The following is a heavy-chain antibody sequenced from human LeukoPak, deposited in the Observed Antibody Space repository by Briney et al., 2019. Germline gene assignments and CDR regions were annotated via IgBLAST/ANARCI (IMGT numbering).Heavy chain of an antibody. CDR3: ARAYYYDSSGYPHGDAFDI. CDR1: GYTFTSYG. J-gene: IGHJ3*02. CDR2: ISAYNGNT. D-gene: IGHD3-22*01. Sequence: GASVKASCKASGYTFTSYGISWVRQAPGQGLEWMGWISAYNGNTNYAQKLQGRVTMTTDTSTSTAYMELGSLRSDDTAVYYCARAYYYDSSGYPHGDAFDIWGQGTMVTVSS. V-gene: IGHV1-18*01.